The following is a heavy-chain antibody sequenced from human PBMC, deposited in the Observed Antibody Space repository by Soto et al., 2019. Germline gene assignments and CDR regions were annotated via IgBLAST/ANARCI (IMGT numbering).Heavy chain of an antibody. CDR2: ISGSGGST. V-gene: IGHV3-23*01. CDR3: AKDLRYYGSGSYYDEFDY. J-gene: IGHJ4*02. CDR1: GFTFSSYA. Sequence: GGSLRLSCAASGFTFSSYAMSWVRQAPGKGLEWVSAISGSGGSTYYADSVKGRFTISRDNSKNTLYLQMNSLRAEDTAVYYCAKDLRYYGSGSYYDEFDYWGQGTLVTVSS. D-gene: IGHD3-10*01.